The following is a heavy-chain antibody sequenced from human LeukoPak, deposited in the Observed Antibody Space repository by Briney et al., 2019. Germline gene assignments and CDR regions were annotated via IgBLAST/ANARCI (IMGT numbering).Heavy chain of an antibody. CDR2: MNPNSGIT. CDR3: ARPRQLWSYGMDV. D-gene: IGHD5-18*01. Sequence: GSSVKVSCKASGGTFSSYAINWVRQATGQGLEWMGWMNPNSGITGYAQKFQGRVTMTRNTSINTAYMELSSLRSEDTAVYYCARPRQLWSYGMDVWGQGTTVTVSS. CDR1: GGTFSSYA. J-gene: IGHJ6*02. V-gene: IGHV1-8*02.